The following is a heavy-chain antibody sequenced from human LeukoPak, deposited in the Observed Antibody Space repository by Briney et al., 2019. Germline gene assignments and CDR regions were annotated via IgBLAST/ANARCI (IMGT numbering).Heavy chain of an antibody. CDR1: GGSISSSSYY. CDR2: IYFSGST. CDR3: ARSPGRFDY. J-gene: IGHJ4*02. V-gene: IGHV4-61*05. Sequence: SETLSLTCTVSGGSISSSSYYWGWIRQPPGKGLEWIGYIYFSGSTNYNPSLKSRVTISVDTSKNQFSLKMNSVTAADTAVYYCARSPGRFDYWGQGTLVTVSS.